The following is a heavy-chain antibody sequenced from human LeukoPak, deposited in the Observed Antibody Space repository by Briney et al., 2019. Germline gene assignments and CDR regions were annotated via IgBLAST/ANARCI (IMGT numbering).Heavy chain of an antibody. CDR2: ISGIGVAT. CDR1: GFTFSSYA. Sequence: PGGSLRLSCAASGFTFSSYAMSWVRQAPGKGLEWVSVISGIGVATYYADSVKGRFTISRDNSKNTLYLQMNSLRAEGTAVYYCARGAYYDSSGYYPGLGYFDYWGQGTLVTVSS. D-gene: IGHD3-22*01. J-gene: IGHJ4*02. CDR3: ARGAYYDSSGYYPGLGYFDY. V-gene: IGHV3-23*01.